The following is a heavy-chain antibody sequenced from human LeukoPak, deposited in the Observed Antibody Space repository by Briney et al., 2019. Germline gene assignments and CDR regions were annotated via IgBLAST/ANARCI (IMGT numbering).Heavy chain of an antibody. CDR2: ISAYNGNT. Sequence: ASVKVSCKASGYTFTSYGISWVRQAPGQGLEWMGWISAYNGNTNYAQKLQGRVTMTTDTSTSTAYMELRSLRSDDTAVYYCARDYYDSSGYYGHYYYYMDVWGKGTTVTVSS. CDR1: GYTFTSYG. J-gene: IGHJ6*03. D-gene: IGHD3-22*01. V-gene: IGHV1-18*01. CDR3: ARDYYDSSGYYGHYYYYMDV.